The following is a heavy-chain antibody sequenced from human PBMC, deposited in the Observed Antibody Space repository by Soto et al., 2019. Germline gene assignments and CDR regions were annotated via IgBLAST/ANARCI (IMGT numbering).Heavy chain of an antibody. Sequence: VQLVESGGGLVQPGGSLRLSCAASGFTFSSYSMNWVRQAPGKGLEWVAVISYDGSNKYYADSVKGRFTISRDNSKNTLYLQMNSLRAEDTAVYYCASLTDSEQLGYCTNGVCSLFDYWGQGTLVTVSS. J-gene: IGHJ4*02. D-gene: IGHD2-8*01. V-gene: IGHV3-30*03. CDR1: GFTFSSYS. CDR2: ISYDGSNK. CDR3: ASLTDSEQLGYCTNGVCSLFDY.